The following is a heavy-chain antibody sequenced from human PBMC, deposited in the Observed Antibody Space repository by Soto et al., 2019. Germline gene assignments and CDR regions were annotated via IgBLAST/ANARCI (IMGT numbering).Heavy chain of an antibody. CDR3: AKALYGGFTY. CDR1: GFTFSVYA. D-gene: IGHD3-10*01. Sequence: EVRLLESGGGLVQPGGSLRLSCAASGFTFSVYAMSWVRQAPGKGLEWVSGISGSGDSTHYADSVKGRFTVSRDNSKSMLYLQTISLRAEDPARDYCAKALYGGFTYWGQGTLVTVSS. J-gene: IGHJ4*02. CDR2: ISGSGDST. V-gene: IGHV3-23*01.